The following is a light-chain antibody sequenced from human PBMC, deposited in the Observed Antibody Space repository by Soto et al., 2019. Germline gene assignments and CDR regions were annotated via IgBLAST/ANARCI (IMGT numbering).Light chain of an antibody. CDR1: QSVSNN. J-gene: IGKJ5*01. Sequence: EIVLTQSPATLSLSPGERATLSFRASQSVSNNYLAWYQQKPGQAPRLLIYGTSTRATGVPGRFSGSGSGTDFTLTISSLQAADFAVYHCQHYNNWPITFGQGTRLEIK. CDR3: QHYNNWPIT. CDR2: GTS. V-gene: IGKV3-15*01.